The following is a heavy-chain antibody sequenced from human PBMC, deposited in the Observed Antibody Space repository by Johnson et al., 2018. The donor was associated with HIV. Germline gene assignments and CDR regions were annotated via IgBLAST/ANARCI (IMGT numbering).Heavy chain of an antibody. Sequence: EVQLVESGVGLVQPGGSLRLSCAASGFTVSSNYMSWVRQAPGKGLEWVSVIYSGGSTYYADSVKGRFTISRDNSKNTLYLQTNSLRAEDTAVYYCTRAILTAAGKNAFDIWGQGTMVTVSS. D-gene: IGHD6-13*01. CDR1: GFTVSSNY. V-gene: IGHV3-66*01. J-gene: IGHJ3*02. CDR3: TRAILTAAGKNAFDI. CDR2: IYSGGST.